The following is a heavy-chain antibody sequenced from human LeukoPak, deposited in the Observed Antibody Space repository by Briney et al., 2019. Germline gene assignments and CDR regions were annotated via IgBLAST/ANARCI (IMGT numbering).Heavy chain of an antibody. CDR1: GGSISSYY. CDR2: IYYSGST. V-gene: IGHV4-59*12. J-gene: IGHJ4*02. D-gene: IGHD3-22*01. Sequence: SETLSLTCTVSGGSISSYYWSWIRQPPGKGLEWIGYIYYSGSTNYNPSLKSRVTISEDTSKNQFSLNLSSVTAADTAVYYCARESTSGYTFDYWGQGTLVTVSS. CDR3: ARESTSGYTFDY.